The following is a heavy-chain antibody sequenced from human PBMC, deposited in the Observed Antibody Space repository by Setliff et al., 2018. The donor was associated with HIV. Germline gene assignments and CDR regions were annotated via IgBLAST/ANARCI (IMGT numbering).Heavy chain of an antibody. J-gene: IGHJ4*02. CDR1: GFTFSSYS. CDR3: AKDGNVGSGWPYFDY. D-gene: IGHD6-19*01. CDR2: ISSSSSYI. V-gene: IGHV3-21*01. Sequence: GGSLRLSCAASGFTFSSYSMNWVRQAPGKGLEWVSSISSSSSYIYYADSVKGRFTISRDNAKNSLYLQMNSLRAEDTAVYYCAKDGNVGSGWPYFDYWGQGTLVTVSS.